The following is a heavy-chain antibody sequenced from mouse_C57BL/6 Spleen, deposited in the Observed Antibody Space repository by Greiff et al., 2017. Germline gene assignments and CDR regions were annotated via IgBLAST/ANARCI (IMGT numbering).Heavy chain of an antibody. Sequence: QVQLQQSGPELVKPGASVKISCKASGYAFSSSWMNWVKQRPGKGLEWIGRNYPGDGDTNYNGKFKGKATLTADKSSSTAYMQLSSLTSEDSAVYFCARGRGPDFDYWGQGTTLTVSS. CDR1: GYAFSSSW. D-gene: IGHD3-3*01. CDR3: ARGRGPDFDY. J-gene: IGHJ2*01. CDR2: NYPGDGDT. V-gene: IGHV1-82*01.